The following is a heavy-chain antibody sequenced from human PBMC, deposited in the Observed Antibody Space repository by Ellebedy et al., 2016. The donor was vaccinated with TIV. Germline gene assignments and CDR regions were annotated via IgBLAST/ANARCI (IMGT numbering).Heavy chain of an antibody. V-gene: IGHV3-7*01. Sequence: PGGSLRLSCAASGFTISRHWMSWVRQGPGKGREWVANINQDGGEKNYVDSVRGRFTISRDNAKNSLYLQMNSLRAEDTAVYYCARLIGGTCQCAFDIWGQGTMVTVSS. J-gene: IGHJ3*02. CDR1: GFTISRHW. D-gene: IGHD2-15*01. CDR2: INQDGGEK. CDR3: ARLIGGTCQCAFDI.